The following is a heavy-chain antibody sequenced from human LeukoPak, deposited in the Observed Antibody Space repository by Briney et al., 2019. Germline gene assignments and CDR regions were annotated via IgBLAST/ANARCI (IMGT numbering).Heavy chain of an antibody. CDR1: GGSISSYY. D-gene: IGHD3-10*01. CDR2: IHYSGRT. V-gene: IGHV4-59*08. Sequence: SETLSLTCTVSGGSISSYYWSWLRQPPGKGLEWIGHIHYSGRTTYNPSLGSRLTISADTSTSQVSLKLGSVTAADTAVYYCARHKPTGSYPLELWGQGTLVTV. CDR3: ARHKPTGSYPLEL. J-gene: IGHJ4*02.